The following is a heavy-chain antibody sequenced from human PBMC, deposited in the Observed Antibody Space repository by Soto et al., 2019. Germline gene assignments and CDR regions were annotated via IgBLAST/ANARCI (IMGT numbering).Heavy chain of an antibody. CDR1: GASVTGFY. V-gene: IGHV4-59*02. Sequence: SSETLSLTCTVSGASVTGFYWSWIRQPPGKGLEWIGYVFHSGSSNYNPSLKSRVTISVDTSKNSLYLQMNSLRAEDTAVYYCAREYDYVWGSYRKTPLDYWGQGTLVTVSS. J-gene: IGHJ4*02. D-gene: IGHD3-16*02. CDR2: VFHSGSS. CDR3: AREYDYVWGSYRKTPLDY.